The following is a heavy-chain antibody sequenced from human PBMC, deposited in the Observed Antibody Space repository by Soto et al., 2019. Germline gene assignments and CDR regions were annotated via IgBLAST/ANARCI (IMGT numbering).Heavy chain of an antibody. J-gene: IGHJ4*02. CDR1: GGAFSSYA. CDR3: AGYRVRGVITLPTED. V-gene: IGHV1-69*12. D-gene: IGHD3-10*01. CDR2: IIPIFGTA. Sequence: QVQLVQSGAEVKKPGSSVKVSCKASGGAFSSYAISWVRQAPGQGLEWMGGIIPIFGTANYAQKFQGRVTITADESTSTAYMEPSSLRSEDTAVYYCAGYRVRGVITLPTEDWGQGTLVTVSS.